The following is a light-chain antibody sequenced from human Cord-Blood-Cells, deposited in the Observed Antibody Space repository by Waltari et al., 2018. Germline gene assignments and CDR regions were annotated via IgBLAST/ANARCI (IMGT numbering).Light chain of an antibody. Sequence: QSALTQPPSVSGSPGQSITIPCTGTSTDVGGYNYVSWYQQHPGKAPKLMIYDASNRPSGVSNRFSGSKSGNTASLTISGLQAEDEADYYCSSYTSSSTLEVFGGGTKLTVL. V-gene: IGLV2-14*01. CDR1: STDVGGYNY. CDR2: DAS. J-gene: IGLJ3*02. CDR3: SSYTSSSTLEV.